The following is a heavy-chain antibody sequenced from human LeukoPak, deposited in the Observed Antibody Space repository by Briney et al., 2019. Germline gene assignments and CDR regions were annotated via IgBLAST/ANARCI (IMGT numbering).Heavy chain of an antibody. J-gene: IGHJ3*02. CDR3: ARVLFGGGYSYGWAFDI. CDR2: IIPIFGTA. D-gene: IGHD5-18*01. Sequence: SVKVSFKASGGTFSIYAISWVRQAPGQGLEWMGGIIPIFGTANYAQKFQGRVTITADESTSTAYMELSSLRSEDTAVYYCARVLFGGGYSYGWAFDIWGQGTMVTVSS. CDR1: GGTFSIYA. V-gene: IGHV1-69*13.